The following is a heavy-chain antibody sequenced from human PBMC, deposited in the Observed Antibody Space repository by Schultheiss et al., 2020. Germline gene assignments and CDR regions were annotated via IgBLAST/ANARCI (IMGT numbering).Heavy chain of an antibody. Sequence: ASVKVSCKASGYTFIDYHIQWVRQAPGQGLEWMGRINPDSGDTKFAQQFQGRVTLTRDTSISTAYMELRSLRSEDTAVYYCARAGVGTGRRSFDYWGQGTLVTVAS. CDR3: ARAGVGTGRRSFDY. CDR2: INPDSGDT. CDR1: GYTFIDYH. V-gene: IGHV1-2*06. J-gene: IGHJ4*02. D-gene: IGHD1-1*01.